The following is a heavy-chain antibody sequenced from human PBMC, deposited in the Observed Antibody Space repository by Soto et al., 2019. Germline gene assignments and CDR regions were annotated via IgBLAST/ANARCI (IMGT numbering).Heavy chain of an antibody. D-gene: IGHD3-10*01. CDR1: GGSVSSGSYY. CDR2: IYYSGCT. CDR3: AGEFLTYYYGSGSLDY. V-gene: IGHV4-61*01. Sequence: SETLSLTCTVSGGSVSSGSYYWSWIRQPPGKGLEWIGYIYYSGCTNYNPSLKSRVTISVDTSKNQFSLKLSSVTAADTAVYCCAGEFLTYYYGSGSLDYWGQGTLVTVSS. J-gene: IGHJ4*02.